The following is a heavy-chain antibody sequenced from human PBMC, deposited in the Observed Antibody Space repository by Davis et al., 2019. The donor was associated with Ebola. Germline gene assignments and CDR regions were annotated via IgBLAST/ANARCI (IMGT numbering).Heavy chain of an antibody. CDR3: ARFCSSTSCYFYYYGMDV. D-gene: IGHD2-2*01. Sequence: SETLSLTCAVYGGSFTGYYWSWIRQPPGKGLEWIGEINHSGSTNYNPSLKSRVTISVDKSKNQFSLKLSSVTAADTAVYYCARFCSSTSCYFYYYGMDVWGQGTTVTVSS. J-gene: IGHJ6*02. V-gene: IGHV4-34*01. CDR2: INHSGST. CDR1: GGSFTGYY.